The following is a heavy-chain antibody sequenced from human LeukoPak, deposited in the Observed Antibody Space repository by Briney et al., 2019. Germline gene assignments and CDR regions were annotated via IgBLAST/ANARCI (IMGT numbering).Heavy chain of an antibody. CDR2: IYSGGST. Sequence: GGSLRLSCAASGFTVSSNYMSWVGQAPGKGVEGVSVIYSGGSTYYADSVKGRFTISRDNSKNTLYLQMNSLRAEDTAVYYCAREGIQLWLRGAFDIWGQGTMVTVSS. V-gene: IGHV3-53*01. CDR1: GFTVSSNY. CDR3: AREGIQLWLRGAFDI. J-gene: IGHJ3*02. D-gene: IGHD5-18*01.